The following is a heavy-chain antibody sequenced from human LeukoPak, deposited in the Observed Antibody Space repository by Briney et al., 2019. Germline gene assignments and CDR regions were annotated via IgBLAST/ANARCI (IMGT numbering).Heavy chain of an antibody. D-gene: IGHD3-10*01. CDR2: ISWNSGSM. Sequence: PGGSLRLSCAASGFTFDDYAMHWVRQAPGKGLEWVSGISWNSGSMGYADSVKGRFTISRDNAKNSLYLQMNSLRAEDTALYYCVKDRDYYGSGSYFDYWGQGTLVTVSS. J-gene: IGHJ4*02. V-gene: IGHV3-9*01. CDR3: VKDRDYYGSGSYFDY. CDR1: GFTFDDYA.